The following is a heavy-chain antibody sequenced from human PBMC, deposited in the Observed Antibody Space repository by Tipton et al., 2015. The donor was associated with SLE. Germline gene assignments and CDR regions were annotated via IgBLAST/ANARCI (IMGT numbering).Heavy chain of an antibody. Sequence: GLVKPSDTLSLTCTVSGYSIINSKWWGWIRQSPGKGLEWIGFIYYFGSVYTNPALRSRVTMSVDTSKNQFSLKLSSVTAADAAVYFCARSTAGDVGYYMDVWGNGTTVTVSS. V-gene: IGHV4-28*05. CDR1: GYSIINSKW. CDR2: IYYFGSV. D-gene: IGHD2-8*02. J-gene: IGHJ6*03. CDR3: ARSTAGDVGYYMDV.